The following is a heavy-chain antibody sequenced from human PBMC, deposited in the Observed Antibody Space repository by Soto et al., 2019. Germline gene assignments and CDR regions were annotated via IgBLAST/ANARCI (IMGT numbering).Heavy chain of an antibody. Sequence: ASVKVSCKASGYTFTGYYMHWVRQAPGQGLEWMGWINPNSGGTNYEQRFQGWVTVTRDTSISPACMEVSRLRSDDTAVYYCARGCSSTSCYSLYGMDVWGQGTTVTVSS. D-gene: IGHD2-2*01. J-gene: IGHJ6*02. CDR2: INPNSGGT. CDR3: ARGCSSTSCYSLYGMDV. V-gene: IGHV1-2*04. CDR1: GYTFTGYY.